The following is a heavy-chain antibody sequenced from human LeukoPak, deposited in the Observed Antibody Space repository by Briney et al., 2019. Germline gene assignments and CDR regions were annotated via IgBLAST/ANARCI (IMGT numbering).Heavy chain of an antibody. D-gene: IGHD5-12*01. CDR2: ISSSSSYI. CDR3: ARVSGYSGYDYSPLDY. J-gene: IGHJ4*02. V-gene: IGHV3-21*01. CDR1: GFTFSSYS. Sequence: GGSLRLSCAASGFTFSSYSMNWVRQAPGKGLEWVSSISSSSSYIYYADSVKGRSTISRDNAKNSLYLQMNSLRAEDTAVYYCARVSGYSGYDYSPLDYWGQGTLVTVSS.